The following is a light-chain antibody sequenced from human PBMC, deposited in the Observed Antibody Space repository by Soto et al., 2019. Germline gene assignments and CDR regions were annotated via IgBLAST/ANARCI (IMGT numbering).Light chain of an antibody. V-gene: IGKV3-20*01. J-gene: IGKJ1*01. CDR1: QSVRDRY. Sequence: EIVLTQSTGTLSLSPGERATLSCRASQSVRDRYLAGSQQKPGPAPSLLTYDTSTRATGVPDRISGSGSGTELAITMRRVEPEDYAGCFCKQHGGSHGTFVPGTVEE. CDR3: KQHGGSHGT. CDR2: DTS.